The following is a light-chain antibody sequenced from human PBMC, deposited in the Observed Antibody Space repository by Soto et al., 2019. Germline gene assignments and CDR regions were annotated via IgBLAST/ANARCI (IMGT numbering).Light chain of an antibody. CDR1: SSDVGSYNR. J-gene: IGLJ2*01. CDR3: SSYKSSSYVV. Sequence: QSALTQPPSVSGSPGQSVTISCTGTSSDVGSYNRVSWYQQPPGTAPKLMIYEVSNRPSGVPDRFSESKSGNTASLTISGRQAEEEADYYCSSYKSSSYVVFGGGTKLTVL. CDR2: EVS. V-gene: IGLV2-18*02.